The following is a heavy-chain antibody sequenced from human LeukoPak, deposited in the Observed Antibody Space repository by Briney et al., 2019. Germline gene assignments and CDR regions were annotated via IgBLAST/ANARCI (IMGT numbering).Heavy chain of an antibody. Sequence: SETLSLTCTVSGGSISSYYWTWIRQPAGKGLEWIGRVYTGGSTNYNPSLKSRVTMSVDTSKNQFSLKLSSVTAADTAMYYCARLGSSSCPDCNYWGQGTLVTVSS. J-gene: IGHJ4*02. V-gene: IGHV4-4*07. CDR3: ARLGSSSCPDCNY. CDR2: VYTGGST. CDR1: GGSISSYY. D-gene: IGHD6-13*01.